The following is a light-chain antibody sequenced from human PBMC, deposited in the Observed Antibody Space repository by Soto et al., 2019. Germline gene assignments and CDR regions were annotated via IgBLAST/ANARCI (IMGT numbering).Light chain of an antibody. J-gene: IGKJ2*01. Sequence: EIVLTQSPATLSLSPGERATLSCRASQSVSSYLAWYQQKPGQAPRLLIYDASNRATGIPARFSGSGSGTDFTLTISSLESEDFAVYYCQQRGNRPYTFGQGTKLEIK. CDR2: DAS. V-gene: IGKV3-11*01. CDR3: QQRGNRPYT. CDR1: QSVSSY.